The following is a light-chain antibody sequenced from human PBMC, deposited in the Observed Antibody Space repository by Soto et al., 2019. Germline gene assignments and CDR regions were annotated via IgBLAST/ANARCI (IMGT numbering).Light chain of an antibody. J-gene: IGKJ1*01. Sequence: EIVMTQSPATLSVSPGEGATLSCRASQSVSSNLAWYQQKPGQAPRLLIYGASTRATGIPARFSGSWSGTEFTLTISSLQSEDFAVYYCQQYNNWPPWTFGHGTKVEIK. CDR1: QSVSSN. V-gene: IGKV3-15*01. CDR2: GAS. CDR3: QQYNNWPPWT.